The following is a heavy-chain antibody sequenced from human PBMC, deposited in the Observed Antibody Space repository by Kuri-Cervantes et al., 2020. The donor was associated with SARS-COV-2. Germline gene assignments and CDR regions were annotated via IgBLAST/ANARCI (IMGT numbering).Heavy chain of an antibody. CDR3: TRVNMVRGVIRNWFDP. CDR2: IRSKAYGGTT. J-gene: IGHJ5*02. CDR1: GFTFGGYA. Sequence: GESLKISCTASGFTFGGYAMSWVRQAPGKGLEWVGFIRSKAYGGTTEYAASVKGRFTISRDDSKSIAYLQMNSLKTEDTAVYYCTRVNMVRGVIRNWFDPWGQGTLVTVSS. D-gene: IGHD3-10*01. V-gene: IGHV3-49*04.